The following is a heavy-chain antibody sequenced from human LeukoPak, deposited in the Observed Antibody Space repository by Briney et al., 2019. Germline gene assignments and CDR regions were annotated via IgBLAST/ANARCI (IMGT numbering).Heavy chain of an antibody. J-gene: IGHJ3*02. CDR1: GGSISICGYW. D-gene: IGHD5-18*01. CDR2: IYYSGST. V-gene: IGHV4-31*02. CDR3: SLGGGGYHNGAFGI. Sequence: SQTLSLTYTVSGGSISICGYWWIWIRQHPGKGLEWIGYIYYSGSTYYNPSLKSRVTISVDTSKNLLYLKLCSVTAADTAVYYCSLGGGGYHNGAFGIWGQGTMVTVSS.